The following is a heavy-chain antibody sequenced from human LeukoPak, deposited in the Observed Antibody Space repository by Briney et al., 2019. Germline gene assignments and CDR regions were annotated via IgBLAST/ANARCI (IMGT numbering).Heavy chain of an antibody. D-gene: IGHD5-12*01. J-gene: IGHJ4*02. Sequence: PGGSLRLSCAASGFTFSSDAMNWVRQAPGKGLEWVSTISGSGGSTYYADSVKGRFTISRDNSKNMFYLPMNSLRAEDTAVYYCAKDWLSPYWGQGPLVPVSS. CDR1: GFTFSSDA. CDR3: AKDWLSPY. V-gene: IGHV3-23*01. CDR2: ISGSGGST.